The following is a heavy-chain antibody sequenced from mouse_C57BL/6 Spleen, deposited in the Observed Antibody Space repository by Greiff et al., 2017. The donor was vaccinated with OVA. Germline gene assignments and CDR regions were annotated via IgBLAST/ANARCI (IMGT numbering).Heavy chain of an antibody. V-gene: IGHV3-6*01. Sequence: EVKLQESGPGLVKPSQSLSLTCSVTGYSITSGYYWNWIRQFPGNKLEWMGYISYDGSNNYNPSLKNRISITRDTSKNQFFLKLNSVTTEDTATYYCAREITTVRGWYFDVWGTGTTVTVSS. CDR2: ISYDGSN. D-gene: IGHD1-1*01. CDR3: AREITTVRGWYFDV. CDR1: GYSITSGYY. J-gene: IGHJ1*03.